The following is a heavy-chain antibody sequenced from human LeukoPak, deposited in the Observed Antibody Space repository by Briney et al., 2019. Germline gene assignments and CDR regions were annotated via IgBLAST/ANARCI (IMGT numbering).Heavy chain of an antibody. Sequence: SETLSLSCTLSVGSISSSSYVWGWIRQRPAKGLEWIGSIYYSGSTYYNPSLKSRVTISVDTSKNQFSLKLSSVTAADTAVYYCARDTALQGNFAYWGQGTLVTVSS. CDR1: VGSISSSSYV. CDR3: ARDTALQGNFAY. V-gene: IGHV4-39*07. CDR2: IYYSGST. D-gene: IGHD4-11*01. J-gene: IGHJ4*02.